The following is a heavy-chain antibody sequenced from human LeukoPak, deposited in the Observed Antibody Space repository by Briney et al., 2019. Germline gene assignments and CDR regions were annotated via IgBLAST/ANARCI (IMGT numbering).Heavy chain of an antibody. CDR1: GGSISSYY. D-gene: IGHD3-22*01. V-gene: IGHV4-4*07. CDR2: IYTSGST. Sequence: SETLSVTCTVSGGSISSYYWSWIRQPAGNGLEWIGRIYTSGSTNYNPSLKSRVTMSVDMSKNQFSLKLSSVTAADTAVYYCARSHYYDSSGYLFDYWGQGTLVTVSS. CDR3: ARSHYYDSSGYLFDY. J-gene: IGHJ4*02.